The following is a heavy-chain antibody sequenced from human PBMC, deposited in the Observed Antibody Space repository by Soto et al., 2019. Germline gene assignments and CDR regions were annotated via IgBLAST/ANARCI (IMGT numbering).Heavy chain of an antibody. CDR3: ARLQIEVAGTN. J-gene: IGHJ4*02. D-gene: IGHD6-19*01. CDR2: INANSGGT. Sequence: ASVKVSCKASGYTFSDYYMHWVRQAPGQGLEWMGWINANSGGTTYAQKFQGRVTMTRYTSISTAYMELSRLSSDDTAIYYCARLQIEVAGTNWGQGTLVTVSS. V-gene: IGHV1-2*02. CDR1: GYTFSDYY.